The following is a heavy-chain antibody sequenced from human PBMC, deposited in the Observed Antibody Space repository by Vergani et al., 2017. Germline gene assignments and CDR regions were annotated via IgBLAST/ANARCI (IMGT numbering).Heavy chain of an antibody. CDR1: GFTFNSYA. D-gene: IGHD2-2*01. CDR3: AKVCGSTSCPYGGGAFDV. Sequence: QLLESGGGLIQPGGSLRLSCAASGFTFNSYAMTWVRQAPGKGLVLVSGINNNGGSTYYADSVKGRFTISRDNSKNTLYLKMTDLRAEDTATYYCAKVCGSTSCPYGGGAFDVWGHGTMVTVSS. CDR2: INNNGGST. J-gene: IGHJ3*01. V-gene: IGHV3-23*01.